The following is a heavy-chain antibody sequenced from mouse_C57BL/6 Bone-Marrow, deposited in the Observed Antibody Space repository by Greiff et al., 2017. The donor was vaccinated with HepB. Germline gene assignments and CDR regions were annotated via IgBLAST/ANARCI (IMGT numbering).Heavy chain of an antibody. CDR3: ARRPPYYYGSSGYYFDY. CDR1: GYAFSSSW. Sequence: QVQLKQSGAELVKPGASVKISCKASGYAFSSSWMNWVKQRPGKGLEWIGRIYPGDGDTNYNGKFKGKATLTADKSSSTAYMQLSSLTSEDSAVYFCARRPPYYYGSSGYYFDYWGQGTTLTVSS. D-gene: IGHD1-1*01. CDR2: IYPGDGDT. V-gene: IGHV1-82*01. J-gene: IGHJ2*01.